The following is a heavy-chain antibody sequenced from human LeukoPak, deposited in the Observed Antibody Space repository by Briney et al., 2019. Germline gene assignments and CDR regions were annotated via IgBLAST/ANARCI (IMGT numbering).Heavy chain of an antibody. CDR1: GGSISSGGYS. Sequence: SQTLSLTCAVPGGSISSGGYSWSWIRQPPGKGLEWIGYIYHSGSTYYNPSLKSRVTISVDRSKNQFSLKLSSVTAADTAVYYCARAKSTYYDILTGYYKDNWFDPWGQGTLVTVSS. CDR2: IYHSGST. V-gene: IGHV4-30-2*01. J-gene: IGHJ5*02. CDR3: ARAKSTYYDILTGYYKDNWFDP. D-gene: IGHD3-9*01.